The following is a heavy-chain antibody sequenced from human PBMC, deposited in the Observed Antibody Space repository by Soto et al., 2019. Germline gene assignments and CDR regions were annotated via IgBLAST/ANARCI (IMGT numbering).Heavy chain of an antibody. CDR2: IWYDGSNK. CDR1: GFTFSSYG. CDR3: ARGAAVAGHNYYYGMDV. D-gene: IGHD6-19*01. V-gene: IGHV3-33*01. J-gene: IGHJ6*02. Sequence: GGSLRLSCAASGFTFSSYGMHWVRQAPGKGLEWVAVIWYDGSNKYYADSVKGRFTISRDNSKNTVYLQMNSLRAEDTAVYYCARGAAVAGHNYYYGMDVWGQGTTVTVSS.